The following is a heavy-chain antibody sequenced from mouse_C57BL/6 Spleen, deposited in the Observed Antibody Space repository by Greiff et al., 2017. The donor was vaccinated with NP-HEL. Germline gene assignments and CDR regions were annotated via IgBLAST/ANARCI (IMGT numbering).Heavy chain of an antibody. Sequence: QVHVKQSGAELVKPGASVKISCKASGYAFSSYWMNWVKQRPGKGLEWIGQIYPGDGDTNYNGKFKGKATLTADKSSSTAYMQLSSLTSEDSAVYFCASDYDGARFAYWGQGTLVTVSA. D-gene: IGHD2-4*01. CDR2: IYPGDGDT. J-gene: IGHJ3*01. V-gene: IGHV1-80*01. CDR3: ASDYDGARFAY. CDR1: GYAFSSYW.